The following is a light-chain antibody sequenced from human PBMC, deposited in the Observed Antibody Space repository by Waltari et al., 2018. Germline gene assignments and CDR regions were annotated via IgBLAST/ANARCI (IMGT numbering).Light chain of an antibody. CDR2: DKD. Sequence: SSELTQDPALSVALGQTVRITCPVDHTRSQSVSWNQKKPGKDPMLIIYDKDNRPPGIQELFSGSSSGNIASLTITGAQAEDEADYYCNSRDTRGNHFVVFGGGTKLTVL. J-gene: IGLJ2*01. V-gene: IGLV3-19*01. CDR3: NSRDTRGNHFVV. CDR1: HTRSQS.